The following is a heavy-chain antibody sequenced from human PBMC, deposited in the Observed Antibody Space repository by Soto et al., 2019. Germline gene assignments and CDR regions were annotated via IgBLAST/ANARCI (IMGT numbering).Heavy chain of an antibody. CDR3: AKGSASSRPYYFDV. J-gene: IGHJ4*02. D-gene: IGHD6-13*01. CDR2: ITGSGGDT. CDR1: GFTFSSYA. Sequence: GGSLRLSCAASGFTFSSYAMSWVRQSPGKGLEWVSAITGSGGDTYHADSVKGRLTISRDNTKNTLYLQMNSLKAEDTAVYYCAKGSASSRPYYFDVSGQGTLVTVSS. V-gene: IGHV3-23*01.